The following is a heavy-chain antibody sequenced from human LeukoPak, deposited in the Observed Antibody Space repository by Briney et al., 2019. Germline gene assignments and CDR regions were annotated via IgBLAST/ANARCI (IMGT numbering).Heavy chain of an antibody. CDR2: INSDGSST. V-gene: IGHV3-74*01. Sequence: GGSLRLSCAASGFTFSSYWMHWVRQAPGKGLVWVSRINSDGSSTSYADSVKGRFTISRDNAENTLYLQMNSLRVEDTAVYYCVRSAFHAGSGNYYDYWGQGTLVTVSS. CDR3: VRSAFHAGSGNYYDY. D-gene: IGHD3-22*01. CDR1: GFTFSSYW. J-gene: IGHJ4*02.